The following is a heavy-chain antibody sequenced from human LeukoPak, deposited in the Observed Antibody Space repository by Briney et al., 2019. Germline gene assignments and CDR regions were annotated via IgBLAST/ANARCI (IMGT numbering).Heavy chain of an antibody. D-gene: IGHD1-26*01. CDR1: GFTFSSYA. J-gene: IGHJ4*02. CDR3: ARDRVVGPTICDY. CDR2: IRYDGSNK. Sequence: GGSLRLSCAASGFTFSSYAMSWVRQAPGKGLEWVAFIRYDGSNKYYADSVKGRFTISRDNSKNTLYLQMNSLRAEDTAVYYCARDRVVGPTICDYWGQGALVTVSS. V-gene: IGHV3-30*02.